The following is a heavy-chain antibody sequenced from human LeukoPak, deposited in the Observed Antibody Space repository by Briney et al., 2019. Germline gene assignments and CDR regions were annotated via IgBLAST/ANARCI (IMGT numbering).Heavy chain of an antibody. CDR3: ARDSSRSSGWPYYYYMDV. CDR1: VYTFTGYY. Sequence: ASVKVSCKASVYTFTGYYMHWVRQAPGQGLEWMGWINPNSGGTNYAQKFQGRVTMTRDTSISTAYMELSRLRSDDTAVYYCARDSSRSSGWPYYYYMDVWGKGTTVTVSS. J-gene: IGHJ6*03. V-gene: IGHV1-2*02. CDR2: INPNSGGT. D-gene: IGHD6-19*01.